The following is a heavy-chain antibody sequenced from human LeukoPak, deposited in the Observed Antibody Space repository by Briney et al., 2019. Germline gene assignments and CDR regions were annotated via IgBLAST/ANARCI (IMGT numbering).Heavy chain of an antibody. CDR2: ISSSSSYI. CDR3: ARVISSSWYSDY. Sequence: PGGSLRLSCAASGFTFSSSNMNWVRQAPGKGLEWVSSISSSSSYIYYADSVKGRFTISRDNAKNSLYLQMNSLRAEDTAVYYCARVISSSWYSDYWGQGTLVTVSS. CDR1: GFTFSSSN. J-gene: IGHJ4*02. V-gene: IGHV3-21*01. D-gene: IGHD6-13*01.